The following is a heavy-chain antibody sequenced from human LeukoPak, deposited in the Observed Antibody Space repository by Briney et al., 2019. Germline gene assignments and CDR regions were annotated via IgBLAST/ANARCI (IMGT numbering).Heavy chain of an antibody. CDR1: GFTFSRYG. V-gene: IGHV3-33*01. D-gene: IGHD2-2*01. Sequence: GTSLRLSCAASGFTFSRYGMHWVRQAPDKGLEWVALIWYDGSNENYADSVKGRFTISRDNSKNTLYLQMNSLRAEDTAVYYCARDCSSSCSPYYGMDVWGQGTTVTVSS. CDR2: IWYDGSNE. CDR3: ARDCSSSCSPYYGMDV. J-gene: IGHJ6*02.